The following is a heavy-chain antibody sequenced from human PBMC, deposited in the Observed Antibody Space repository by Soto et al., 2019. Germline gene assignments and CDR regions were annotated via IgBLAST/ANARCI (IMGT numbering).Heavy chain of an antibody. CDR1: GFTFTSSA. CDR2: IVVGSGNT. Sequence: QMQLVQSGPEVKKPGTSVKVSCKASGFTFTSSAVQWVRQARGQRLEGIGWIVVGSGNTNYAQKFQERVTITRDMSTSTAYMELSSLRSEDTAVYYCAAPSLLYCSGGSCYDYWGQGTLVTVSS. J-gene: IGHJ4*02. CDR3: AAPSLLYCSGGSCYDY. D-gene: IGHD2-15*01. V-gene: IGHV1-58*01.